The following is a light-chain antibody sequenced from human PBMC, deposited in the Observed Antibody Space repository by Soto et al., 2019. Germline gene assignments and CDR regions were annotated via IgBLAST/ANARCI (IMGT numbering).Light chain of an antibody. Sequence: QSVLTQPASVSGSPGQSITISCTGTNSDFGGYNLVSWYQQHPGKAPKLITYEGTARPSGDSNRFSGSKSGNTASLTISGLQAEDEADYFCCSYTRNNWLFGGGTKLTVL. CDR1: NSDFGGYNL. V-gene: IGLV2-23*01. CDR3: CSYTRNNWL. J-gene: IGLJ3*02. CDR2: EGT.